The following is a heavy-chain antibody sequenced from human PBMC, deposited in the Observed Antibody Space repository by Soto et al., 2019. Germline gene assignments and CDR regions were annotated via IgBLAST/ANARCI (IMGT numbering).Heavy chain of an antibody. CDR2: IYHSGSS. J-gene: IGHJ4*02. CDR3: ARLGIGWEFPFDY. CDR1: GGSISNDAYY. D-gene: IGHD3-10*01. V-gene: IGHV4-61*08. Sequence: PSETLSLTCIVSGGSISNDAYYWSWIRQPPGKGLEWIGYIYHSGSSYYNPSLKSRVTISADTSANQFSLKVRSVTAADTAVYYCARLGIGWEFPFDYWGQGTLVTVSS.